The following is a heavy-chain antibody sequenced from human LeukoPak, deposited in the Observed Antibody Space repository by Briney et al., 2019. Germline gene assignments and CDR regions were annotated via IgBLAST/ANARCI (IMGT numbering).Heavy chain of an antibody. D-gene: IGHD3-10*01. CDR3: ARGIVRAGSPPELNYFDY. J-gene: IGHJ4*02. V-gene: IGHV3-74*01. CDR1: GFAFSSYW. Sequence: GGSLRLSCAASGFAFSSYWLHWVRKAPGKGLVWVSRISDDGRSTSYADSVKGRFTISRDNAKNTLYLQMNSLRADDTAVYYCARGIVRAGSPPELNYFDYWGQGTLVTVSS. CDR2: ISDDGRST.